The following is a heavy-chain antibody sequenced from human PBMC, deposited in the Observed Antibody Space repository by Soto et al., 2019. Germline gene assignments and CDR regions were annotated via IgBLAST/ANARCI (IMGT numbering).Heavy chain of an antibody. CDR1: GGSISSSSYY. CDR2: IYYSGST. CDR3: ARQDIVVVVAATWWFDP. V-gene: IGHV4-39*01. D-gene: IGHD2-15*01. Sequence: SLTCTVSGGSISSSSYYWGWIRQPPGKGLEWIGSIYYSGSTYYNPSLKSRVTISVDTSKNQFSLKLSSVTAADTAVYYCARQDIVVVVAATWWFDPWGQGTLVTVSS. J-gene: IGHJ5*02.